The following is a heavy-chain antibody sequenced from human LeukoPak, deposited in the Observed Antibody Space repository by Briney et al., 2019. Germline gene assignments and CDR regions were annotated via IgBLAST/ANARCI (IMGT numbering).Heavy chain of an antibody. CDR3: ARAFDFWSGYQEDYYYYGMDV. J-gene: IGHJ6*02. V-gene: IGHV3-53*01. Sequence: GGSLRLSCAASGFTVSNNYMSWVRQAPGKGLEWVSVIYSGGSTYYADSVKGRFTISRDNSKNTLYLQMNSLRAEDTAVYYCARAFDFWSGYQEDYYYYGMDVWGQGTTVTVSS. D-gene: IGHD3-3*01. CDR1: GFTVSNNY. CDR2: IYSGGST.